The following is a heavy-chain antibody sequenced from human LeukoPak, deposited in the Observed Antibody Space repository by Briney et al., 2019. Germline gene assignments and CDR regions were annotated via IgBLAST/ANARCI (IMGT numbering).Heavy chain of an antibody. CDR2: IKQDGSEK. J-gene: IGHJ6*03. Sequence: GGSLRLSCAASGFTFSSYWMSWVRQAPGKGLQWVANIKQDGSEKYYVDSVKGRFTISRDNAKNSLYLQMNSLRAEDTAVYYCARSITSRGYCSSTSCYKWGFYYYYYMDVWGKGTTVAVSS. CDR3: ARSITSRGYCSSTSCYKWGFYYYYYMDV. V-gene: IGHV3-7*01. D-gene: IGHD2-2*02. CDR1: GFTFSSYW.